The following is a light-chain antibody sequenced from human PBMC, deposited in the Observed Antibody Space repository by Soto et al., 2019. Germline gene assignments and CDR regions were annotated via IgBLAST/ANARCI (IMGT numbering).Light chain of an antibody. V-gene: IGKV2-24*01. Sequence: DIVMTQTPLYSPVTLGQPASISCRSSQSLVHSDGNTYLSWLQQRPGQPPRLLIYKISNRFSGVPSRFSGSGSGTDFTLTISSLQPEDFATYYCQQSYSTPRVTFGQGTRLEIK. CDR1: QSLVHSDGNTY. CDR2: KIS. CDR3: QQSYSTPRVT. J-gene: IGKJ5*01.